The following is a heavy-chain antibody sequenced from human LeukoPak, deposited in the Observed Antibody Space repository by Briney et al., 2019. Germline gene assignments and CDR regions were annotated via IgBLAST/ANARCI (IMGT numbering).Heavy chain of an antibody. CDR1: GFTFDDYA. Sequence: GGSLRLSCAASGFTFDDYAMHWVRQAPGKGLEWVSLISWDGGTTYYADSVKGRFTISRDNSKNSLYLQMNSLRTEDTALYYCAKDGDDYGDYSFDYWGQGTLVTVSS. V-gene: IGHV3-43*01. CDR3: AKDGDDYGDYSFDY. J-gene: IGHJ4*02. CDR2: ISWDGGTT. D-gene: IGHD4-17*01.